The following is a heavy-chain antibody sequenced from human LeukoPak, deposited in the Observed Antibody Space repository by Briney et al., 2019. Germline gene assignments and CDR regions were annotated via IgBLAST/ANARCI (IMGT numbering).Heavy chain of an antibody. CDR1: GFSLSTSGMC. J-gene: IGHJ3*02. Sequence: SGPTLVNPTQTLTLTCTFSGFSLSTSGMCVSWIRQPPGKALEWLSLIDWDDDKYYSTSLKTRLTISKDTSKNQVVLTMTNMDPVDTATYYCARIQVGDSGYGYDAFDIWGQGTMVTVSS. D-gene: IGHD5-12*01. CDR3: ARIQVGDSGYGYDAFDI. CDR2: IDWDDDK. V-gene: IGHV2-70*01.